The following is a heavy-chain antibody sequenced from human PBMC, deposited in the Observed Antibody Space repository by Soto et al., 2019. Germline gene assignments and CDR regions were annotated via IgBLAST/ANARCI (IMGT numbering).Heavy chain of an antibody. J-gene: IGHJ5*02. CDR1: GFTVATTG. Sequence: QVQLVESGGGVVQPGESLKVACAASGFTVATTGMHWVHQAPGKGLEWVAMISHSGTSKVYIDSVQGRFTISRDNAKNNLYLQMSSLRPEDTAIYYCAKDWGSSGWFNWFNPWGQGVLVTVSS. D-gene: IGHD6-19*01. V-gene: IGHV3-30*18. CDR3: AKDWGSSGWFNWFNP. CDR2: ISHSGTSK.